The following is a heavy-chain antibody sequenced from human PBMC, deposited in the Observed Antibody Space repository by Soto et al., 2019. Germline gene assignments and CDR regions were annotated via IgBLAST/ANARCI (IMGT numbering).Heavy chain of an antibody. CDR3: AKDLNYDFWSGYYIRNYYYGMDV. CDR2: ISYDGSNE. Sequence: QVQLVESGGGVVQPGRSLRLSCAASGFTFSSYGMHWVRQAPGNGLEWVAVISYDGSNEYYADSVKGRFTISRDNSKNTLYLQMNSLRAEDTAVYYCAKDLNYDFWSGYYIRNYYYGMDVWGQGTTVTVSS. J-gene: IGHJ6*02. D-gene: IGHD3-3*01. CDR1: GFTFSSYG. V-gene: IGHV3-30*18.